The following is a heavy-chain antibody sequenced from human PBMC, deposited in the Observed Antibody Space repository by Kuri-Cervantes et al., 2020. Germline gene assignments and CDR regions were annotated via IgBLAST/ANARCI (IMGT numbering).Heavy chain of an antibody. CDR1: GGSISSGDYY. CDR2: IYYSGST. J-gene: IGHJ5*02. V-gene: IGHV4-30-4*01. Sequence: SCTVSGGSISSGDYYWSWIRQPPGKGLEWIGYIYYSGSTYYNPSLKSRVTISVDTSKNQFSLKLSSVTAADTAVYYCARARTYYDFWSGYSTNWFDPWGQGTLVTVSS. CDR3: ARARTYYDFWSGYSTNWFDP. D-gene: IGHD3-3*01.